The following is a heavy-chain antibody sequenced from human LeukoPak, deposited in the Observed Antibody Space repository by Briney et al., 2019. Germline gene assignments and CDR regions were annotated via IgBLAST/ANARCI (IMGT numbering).Heavy chain of an antibody. V-gene: IGHV3-20*04. CDR2: INWNGGST. J-gene: IGHJ4*02. CDR1: GFTFDDYG. D-gene: IGHD3-10*01. Sequence: PGGSLRLSCAASGFTFDDYGMSWVRQAPGKGLEWVSGINWNGGSTGYADSVKGRFTISRDNAKNSLYLQMNSLRAEDTALYYCARDNYYGSGRHFDYWGQGTLLTISS. CDR3: ARDNYYGSGRHFDY.